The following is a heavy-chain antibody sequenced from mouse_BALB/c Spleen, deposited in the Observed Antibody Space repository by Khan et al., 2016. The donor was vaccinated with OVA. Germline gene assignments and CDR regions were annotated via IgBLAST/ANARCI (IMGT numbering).Heavy chain of an antibody. CDR1: GYTFTNYG. Sequence: QIQLVQSGPELKKPGETVKISCKASGYTFTNYGMNWVKQAPGKGLKWMGWINTYTGEPTYADDFKGRFAFSLETSASTAYLQINILKNEDMATYFCAKTYYSYDRYFEVWGAGTTVTVSS. V-gene: IGHV9-1*02. CDR2: INTYTGEP. D-gene: IGHD2-12*01. J-gene: IGHJ1*01. CDR3: AKTYYSYDRYFEV.